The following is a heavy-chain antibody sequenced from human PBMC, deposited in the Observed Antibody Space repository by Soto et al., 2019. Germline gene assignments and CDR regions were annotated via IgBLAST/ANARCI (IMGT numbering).Heavy chain of an antibody. V-gene: IGHV3-23*01. J-gene: IGHJ5*02. CDR2: ISGSGGST. CDR3: AKDGYGSDWFDP. D-gene: IGHD5-18*01. Sequence: GGSLRLSCAASGFTFSSYAVSWVRQAPGKGLEWVSAISGSGGSTYYADSVKGRFTISRDNSKNTLYLQMNSLRAEDTAVYYCAKDGYGSDWFDPWGQGTLVTVSS. CDR1: GFTFSSYA.